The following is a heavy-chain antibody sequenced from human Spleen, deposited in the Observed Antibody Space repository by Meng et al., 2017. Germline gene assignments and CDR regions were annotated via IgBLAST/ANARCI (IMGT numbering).Heavy chain of an antibody. D-gene: IGHD6-19*01. J-gene: IGHJ4*02. CDR3: ANAESLGRGWYDY. Sequence: GESLKISCAASGFTFDDYGMSWVRQAPGKGLEWVSGINWNGGSTGYADSVKGRFTISRDNSKNTLFLQMNSLRADDTALYYCANAESLGRGWYDYWGQGTLVTVSS. CDR1: GFTFDDYG. V-gene: IGHV3-20*04. CDR2: INWNGGST.